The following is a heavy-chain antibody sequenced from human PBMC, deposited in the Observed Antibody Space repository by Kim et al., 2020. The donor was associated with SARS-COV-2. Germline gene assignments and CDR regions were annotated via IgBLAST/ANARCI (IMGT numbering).Heavy chain of an antibody. J-gene: IGHJ4*02. CDR1: GFTFSSYW. CDR2: INRDGSMT. D-gene: IGHD1-26*01. V-gene: IGHV3-74*01. Sequence: GGSLRLSCAASGFTFSSYWMDWVRQAPGKGLVWVSRINRDGSMTNYADSVGGRFTISRDNAKNTLYLQMNSLRAEDTAVYYCARGGSTTAIGSHHYWGQGTLLTVSS. CDR3: ARGGSTTAIGSHHY.